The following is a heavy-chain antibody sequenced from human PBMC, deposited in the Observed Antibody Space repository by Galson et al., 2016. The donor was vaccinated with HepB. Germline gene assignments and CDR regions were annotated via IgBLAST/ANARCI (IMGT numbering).Heavy chain of an antibody. CDR1: GSSFRGYF. CDR3: ARTGVASGYYYGIDV. V-gene: IGHV4-34*01. CDR2: VDHRGRT. Sequence: SETLSLTCAVSGSSFRGYFWTWIRQPPGKGLEWIGEVDHRGRTNYNESLSGRVSISVDTSKNQFSLTLTSVTAADTAMYYCARTGVASGYYYGIDVWGQGTRVAVSS. D-gene: IGHD5-12*01. J-gene: IGHJ6*02.